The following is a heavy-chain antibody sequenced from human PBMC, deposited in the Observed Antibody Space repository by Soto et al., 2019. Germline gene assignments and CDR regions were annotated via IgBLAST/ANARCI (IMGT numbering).Heavy chain of an antibody. Sequence: GGSLRLSCAASGFTFRSYARSWVRQAPGKGLVWVSRINSDGSRINYADSVKGRFTISRDNAKNTLFLQMNSLRAEDTAVYYCARELAAAGSSPFDYWGQGTLVTVSS. J-gene: IGHJ4*02. D-gene: IGHD6-13*01. CDR2: INSDGSRI. CDR1: GFTFRSYA. V-gene: IGHV3-74*01. CDR3: ARELAAAGSSPFDY.